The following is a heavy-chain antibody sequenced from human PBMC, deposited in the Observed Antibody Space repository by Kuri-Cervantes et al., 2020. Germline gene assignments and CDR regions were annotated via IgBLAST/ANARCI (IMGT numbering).Heavy chain of an antibody. CDR2: IKQDGSEK. CDR1: GFTFSSYW. CDR3: ARDGGYCSSTSCLYWFDP. D-gene: IGHD2-2*01. Sequence: GESLKISCAASGFTFSSYWMSWVRQAPGKGLEWVANIKQDGSEKYYVDSVKGRFTISRDNAKNSLYLQMNSLRAEDTAVYYCARDGGYCSSTSCLYWFDPWGQGTLVTVSS. V-gene: IGHV3-7*01. J-gene: IGHJ5*02.